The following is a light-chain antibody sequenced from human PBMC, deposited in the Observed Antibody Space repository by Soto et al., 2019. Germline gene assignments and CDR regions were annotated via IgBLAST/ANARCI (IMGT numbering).Light chain of an antibody. Sequence: PGERVTLSCRASQSVDISLAWYQQKPGQAPRLLIYGASTRATDMPGTFSGRGSGTEFTLTITSLRPEDFGVYYCQQYRSWPRTVGQGTKVDIK. CDR1: QSVDIS. CDR3: QQYRSWPRT. J-gene: IGKJ1*01. V-gene: IGKV3-15*01. CDR2: GAS.